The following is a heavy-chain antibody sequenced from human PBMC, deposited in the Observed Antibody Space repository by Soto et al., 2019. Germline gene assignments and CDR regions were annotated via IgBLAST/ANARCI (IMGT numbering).Heavy chain of an antibody. V-gene: IGHV4-31*03. D-gene: IGHD3-16*02. J-gene: IGHJ4*02. Sequence: QVQLQESGPGLVKPSQTLSLTCTVSGGSVSRGGYYWGWIRHYPGKGLEWIGYIRYDGRTYYDLSLKSRITMSVDTSKNEFALNLSFVTAADTAVYHCARNSHLGDLSLGYWGQGILVSVSS. CDR2: IRYDGRT. CDR1: GGSVSRGGYY. CDR3: ARNSHLGDLSLGY.